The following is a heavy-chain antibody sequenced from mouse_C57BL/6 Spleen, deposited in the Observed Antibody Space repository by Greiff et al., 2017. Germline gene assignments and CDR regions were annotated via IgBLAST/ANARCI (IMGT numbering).Heavy chain of an antibody. J-gene: IGHJ1*03. CDR2: INPSNGGT. CDR3: ARVTGKEYFDV. D-gene: IGHD4-1*01. V-gene: IGHV1-53*01. Sequence: VQLQQPGTELVKPGASVKLSCKASGYTFTSYWMHWVKQRPGQGLEWIGNINPSNGGTNYNEKFKSKATMTIDKSSSTAYMQLSSLTAEDSAVYYSARVTGKEYFDVWGTGTTVTVSS. CDR1: GYTFTSYW.